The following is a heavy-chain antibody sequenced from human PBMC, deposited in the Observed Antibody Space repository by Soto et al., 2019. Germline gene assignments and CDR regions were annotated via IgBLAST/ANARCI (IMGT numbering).Heavy chain of an antibody. D-gene: IGHD3-22*01. V-gene: IGHV3-33*01. J-gene: IGHJ4*02. Sequence: QVQLVESGGGVVQPGRSLRLSCAASGFTFSSYGMHWVRQAPGKGLEWVAVIWYDGSNKYYADSVKGRFTISRDNSKNTLYLQMNSLRAEDTAVYYCARDDDSSGYAPPTDYWVQGTLVTVSS. CDR1: GFTFSSYG. CDR2: IWYDGSNK. CDR3: ARDDDSSGYAPPTDY.